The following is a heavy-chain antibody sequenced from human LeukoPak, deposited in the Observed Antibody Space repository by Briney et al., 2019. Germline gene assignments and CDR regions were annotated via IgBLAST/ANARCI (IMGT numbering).Heavy chain of an antibody. D-gene: IGHD6-13*01. CDR1: GFTYSNYE. Sequence: PGGSLRLSCAASGFTYSNYEMNWVRQAPGKGLEWVSYISSGGTTIYYADSVKGRFTISRDNAKNSLYLQMNSLRADDTAVYYCARLQQLVEGYWGQGTLVTVSS. CDR3: ARLQQLVEGY. CDR2: ISSGGTTI. V-gene: IGHV3-48*03. J-gene: IGHJ4*02.